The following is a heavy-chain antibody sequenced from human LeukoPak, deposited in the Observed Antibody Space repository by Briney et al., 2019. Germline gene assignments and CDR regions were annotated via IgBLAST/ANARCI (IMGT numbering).Heavy chain of an antibody. J-gene: IGHJ3*01. Sequence: PGGSLRLSCGASGFNFRTYGMHWVRQTPGKGLEWLAYIRSDGKYKPYADSVKGRFTISRDNSKNTMYLQMNSLRVDDTAVYYCATERASSDAFAFWGQGTKVAVAS. CDR2: IRSDGKYK. CDR1: GFNFRTYG. D-gene: IGHD6-6*01. V-gene: IGHV3-30*02. CDR3: ATERASSDAFAF.